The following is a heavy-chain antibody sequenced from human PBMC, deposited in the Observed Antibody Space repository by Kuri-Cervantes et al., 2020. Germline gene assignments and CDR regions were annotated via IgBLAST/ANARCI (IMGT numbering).Heavy chain of an antibody. CDR1: GESFSVYY. CDR3: ARGPLTSVTNAYFDS. Sequence: SETLSLTCAVYGESFSVYYWSGIRQPPGEGLEGIGEINHSGSNNYNTSLKSRVTISVDTPKNQFSLKMSSVTAADTAVYYCARGPLTSVTNAYFDSWGQGTLVTVSS. CDR2: INHSGSN. V-gene: IGHV4-34*01. D-gene: IGHD4-17*01. J-gene: IGHJ4*02.